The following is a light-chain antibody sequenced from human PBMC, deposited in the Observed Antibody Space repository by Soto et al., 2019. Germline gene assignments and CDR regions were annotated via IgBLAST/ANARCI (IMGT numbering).Light chain of an antibody. CDR2: GAS. V-gene: IGKV3-20*01. J-gene: IGKJ3*01. Sequence: EIVLTQSPGALSLSPGERATLSCRASQSISSGYLAWYQQKNGQAPRLLIYGASSRASGIPDRFSGSGSGTDFTLTISRLEPEDFAVYYCQQYGTSPFTFGPGTKVDIK. CDR3: QQYGTSPFT. CDR1: QSISSGY.